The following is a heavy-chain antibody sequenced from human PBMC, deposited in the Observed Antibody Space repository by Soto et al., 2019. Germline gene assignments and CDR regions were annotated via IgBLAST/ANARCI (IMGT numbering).Heavy chain of an antibody. V-gene: IGHV3-23*01. J-gene: IGHJ4*02. Sequence: PGGSLRLSCAASGFTFSSYAMSWVRQAPGKGLEWVSAIRGSGGSTYYADSVKGRFTISRDNSKNTLYLQMNSLRAEDTAVYYCAKDRRIFGVVTYWGQGTLVTVSS. D-gene: IGHD3-3*01. CDR3: AKDRRIFGVVTY. CDR1: GFTFSSYA. CDR2: IRGSGGST.